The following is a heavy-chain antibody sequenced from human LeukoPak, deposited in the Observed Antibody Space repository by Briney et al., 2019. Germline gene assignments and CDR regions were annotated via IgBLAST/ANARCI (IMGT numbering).Heavy chain of an antibody. Sequence: GRSLRLSCAASGFTFSDYYMSWIRQAPGKGLEWVSYISSSGSNIYYADSVKGRCTISRDNAKNSLYMQMNRLRAEDTAVYYCARYRERYYYYMDVWGKGTTVTVS. CDR3: ARYRERYYYYMDV. V-gene: IGHV3-11*04. D-gene: IGHD3-16*02. CDR1: GFTFSDYY. J-gene: IGHJ6*03. CDR2: ISSSGSNI.